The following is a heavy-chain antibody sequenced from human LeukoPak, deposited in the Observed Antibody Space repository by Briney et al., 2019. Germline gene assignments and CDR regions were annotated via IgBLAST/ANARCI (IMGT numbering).Heavy chain of an antibody. J-gene: IGHJ4*02. CDR3: ARDVALLSSGWSFFDY. D-gene: IGHD6-19*01. CDR2: IYYSGST. CDR1: GGSVSSYY. Sequence: PSETLSLTCTVSGGSVSSYYWSWIRQPPGKGLEWIGYIYYSGSTYYNPSLKSRVTISVDKSKNQFSLKLSSVTAADTAVYYCARDVALLSSGWSFFDYWGQGTLVTVSS. V-gene: IGHV4-59*02.